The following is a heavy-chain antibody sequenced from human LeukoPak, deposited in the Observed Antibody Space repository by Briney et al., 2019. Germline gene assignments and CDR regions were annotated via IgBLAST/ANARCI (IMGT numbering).Heavy chain of an antibody. D-gene: IGHD6-19*01. CDR1: GSSFLNYW. J-gene: IGHJ3*02. CDR3: ARQGGAVVDAFDI. CDR2: IFPDGSDA. V-gene: IGHV5-51*01. Sequence: GESLKVSCKGYGSSFLNYWLGWVRQTPGKGLEWMGVIFPDGSDARYNRAFQGQVTISVDKSVTTTFLQWSSLKASDSGIYFCARQGGAVVDAFDIWGPGTSVTVSS.